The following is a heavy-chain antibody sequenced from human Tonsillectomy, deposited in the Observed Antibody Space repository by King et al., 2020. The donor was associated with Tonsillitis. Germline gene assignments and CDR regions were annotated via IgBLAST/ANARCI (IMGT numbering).Heavy chain of an antibody. Sequence: VQLVESGAEVKKPGASVKVSCKAYGYTFTDYYVHWVRQAPGQGLEWVGWINPNSGGTNSAQKFQGRVTMTRDTSISTAYMELSRLRSDDTAVYYCARENHGHYVVNYYFFAMDVWGQGTTVTVSS. J-gene: IGHJ6*02. CDR1: GYTFTDYY. D-gene: IGHD4-17*01. CDR2: INPNSGGT. V-gene: IGHV1-2*02. CDR3: ARENHGHYVVNYYFFAMDV.